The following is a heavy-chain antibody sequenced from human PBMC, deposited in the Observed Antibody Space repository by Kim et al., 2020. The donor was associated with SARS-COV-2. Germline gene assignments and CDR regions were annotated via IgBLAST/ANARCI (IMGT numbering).Heavy chain of an antibody. Sequence: GGSLRLSCAASGFTFSSYSMNWVRQAPGKGLEWVSSISSSSTYIYYADSVKGRFTISRDNAKNSLYLQMNSLRAEDTAVYYCARDWGDSSGWLDPYWYFDLWGRGTLVTVSS. V-gene: IGHV3-21*01. CDR1: GFTFSSYS. CDR3: ARDWGDSSGWLDPYWYFDL. J-gene: IGHJ2*01. CDR2: ISSSSTYI. D-gene: IGHD6-19*01.